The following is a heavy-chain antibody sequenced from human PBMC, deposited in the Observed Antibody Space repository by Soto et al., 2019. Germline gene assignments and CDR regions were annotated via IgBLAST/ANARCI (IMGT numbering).Heavy chain of an antibody. V-gene: IGHV2-5*02. CDR1: GFSLSTSGVG. D-gene: IGHD3-16*02. Sequence: QITLKESGPTLVKPTQTLTLTCTFSGFSLSTSGVGVGWIRQPPGKALEWLALIYWDDDKRYSPSLKSRLTITNDTSKNQVVLTMTNMDPVDTATYYCAHRRRYDYIWGSYRPAPEFDYWGQGTLVTVSS. CDR2: IYWDDDK. CDR3: AHRRRYDYIWGSYRPAPEFDY. J-gene: IGHJ4*02.